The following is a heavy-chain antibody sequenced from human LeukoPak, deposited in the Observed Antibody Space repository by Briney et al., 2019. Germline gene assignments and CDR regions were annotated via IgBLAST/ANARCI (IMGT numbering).Heavy chain of an antibody. V-gene: IGHV1-2*02. CDR1: GYTFTSYD. CDR3: ARAKWLAGFDY. J-gene: IGHJ4*02. D-gene: IGHD6-19*01. CDR2: INPNSGGT. Sequence: ASVRVSCKASGYTFTSYDINWVRQATGQGLEWMGWINPNSGGTNYAQKFQGRVTMTRDTSISTAYMELSRLRSDDTAVYYCARAKWLAGFDYWGQGTLVTVSS.